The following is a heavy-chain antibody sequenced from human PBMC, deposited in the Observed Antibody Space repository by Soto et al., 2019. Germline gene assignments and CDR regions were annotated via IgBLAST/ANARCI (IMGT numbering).Heavy chain of an antibody. CDR3: ARRGGTDWFDP. CDR2: IYPGDSDT. J-gene: IGHJ5*02. D-gene: IGHD3-16*01. V-gene: IGHV5-51*01. CDR1: GYSFTSYW. Sequence: GESLKISCKGSGYSFTSYWIAWVRQMPGKGLEYMGIIYPGDSDTRYSPSFQGQVTISADKPISTAYLQWSSLKTSDTAMYFCARRGGTDWFDPWGQGTLVTVSS.